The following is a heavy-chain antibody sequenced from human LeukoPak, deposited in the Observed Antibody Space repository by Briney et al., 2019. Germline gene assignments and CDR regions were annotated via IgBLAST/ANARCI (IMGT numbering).Heavy chain of an antibody. CDR2: IIPIFGTA. CDR3: ARGGPCSSTGCANYYYYMDV. V-gene: IGHV1-69*05. J-gene: IGHJ6*03. Sequence: SVKVSCKASGGTFSSYAISWVRQAPGQGLEWMGGIIPIFGTANYAQKFQGRVTITTDESTSTAYMELSSLRSEDTAVYHCARGGPCSSTGCANYYYYMDVWGKGTTVTVSS. D-gene: IGHD2-2*01. CDR1: GGTFSSYA.